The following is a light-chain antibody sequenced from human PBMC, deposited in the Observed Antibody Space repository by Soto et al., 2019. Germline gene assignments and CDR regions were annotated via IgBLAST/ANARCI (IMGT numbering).Light chain of an antibody. Sequence: DIVMTQSPDSLAVSLGERATINCKSSQSGLYSSNNKNYLAWYQQKPGQPPKLLIYWASTRESGVPDRFSGSRSGTEFTLTISSLQAEDVAVYYCQQYYSTPLTFGGGTKVEIK. CDR1: QSGLYSSNNKNY. CDR3: QQYYSTPLT. J-gene: IGKJ4*01. V-gene: IGKV4-1*01. CDR2: WAS.